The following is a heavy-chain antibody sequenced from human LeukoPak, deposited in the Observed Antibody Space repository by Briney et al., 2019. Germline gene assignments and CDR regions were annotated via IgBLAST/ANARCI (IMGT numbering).Heavy chain of an antibody. D-gene: IGHD4-23*01. CDR1: GFTFSSYA. J-gene: IGHJ4*02. CDR2: ISGSGGST. CDR3: TRLTVVSSPPR. Sequence: GGSLRLSCAASGFTFSSYAMSWVRQAPGKGLEWVSAISGSGGSTYYADSVKGRFTISRDDSKNTAYLQMNSLKTEDTAVYYCTRLTVVSSPPRWGQGTLVTVSS. V-gene: IGHV3-23*01.